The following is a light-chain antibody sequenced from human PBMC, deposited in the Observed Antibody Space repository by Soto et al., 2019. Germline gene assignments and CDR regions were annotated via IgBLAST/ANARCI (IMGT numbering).Light chain of an antibody. J-gene: IGKJ2*01. Sequence: ETVLTQSPATLALSPGARATLSCRASQSVSNSLAWYQQKPGQAPRLLIYDASNRAAGIPARFSGSGSGTEFALTISGLEPEDSAVYYCQQRSNWPPYTFGQGTKVEIK. V-gene: IGKV3-11*01. CDR2: DAS. CDR1: QSVSNS. CDR3: QQRSNWPPYT.